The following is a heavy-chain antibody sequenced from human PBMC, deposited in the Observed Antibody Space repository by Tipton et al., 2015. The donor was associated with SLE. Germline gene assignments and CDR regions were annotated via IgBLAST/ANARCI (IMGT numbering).Heavy chain of an antibody. CDR3: ARVAEAGAGFAFDI. J-gene: IGHJ3*02. D-gene: IGHD6-13*01. CDR2: IIPIFGTA. Sequence: QLVQSGAEVKKPGSSVKVSCKASGGTFSSYAISWVRQAPGQGLEWMGGIIPIFGTANYAQKFQGRVTITTDESTSTAYMELSSLRSEATGVYYCARVAEAGAGFAFDIWGQGAMATVSS. CDR1: GGTFSSYA. V-gene: IGHV1-69*05.